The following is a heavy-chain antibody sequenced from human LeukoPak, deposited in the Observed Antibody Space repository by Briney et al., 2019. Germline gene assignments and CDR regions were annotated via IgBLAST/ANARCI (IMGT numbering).Heavy chain of an antibody. D-gene: IGHD1-26*01. CDR2: IRYDGSNK. CDR3: AKSRGGSYLDAFDI. Sequence: GGSLRLSCAASGFIFSSHAMHWVRQAPGKGLEWVAFIRYDGSNKYYADSVKGRFTISRDNSKNTLYLQMNSLRAEDTAVYYCAKSRGGSYLDAFDIWGQGTMVTVSS. V-gene: IGHV3-30*02. CDR1: GFIFSSHA. J-gene: IGHJ3*02.